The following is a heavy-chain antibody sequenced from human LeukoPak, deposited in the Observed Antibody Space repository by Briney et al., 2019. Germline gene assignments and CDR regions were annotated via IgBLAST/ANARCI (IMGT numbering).Heavy chain of an antibody. V-gene: IGHV3-23*01. CDR1: GFTFSSYA. Sequence: GGSLRLSCSASGFTFSSYAMSWVRQAPGKGLEWVSAISGSGGSTYYADSVKGRFTISRDNSKNTLYLQMNSLRAEDTAVYYCAKQYCSSTSCYTLYYYYYYMDVWGKGTTVTVSS. CDR2: ISGSGGST. D-gene: IGHD2-2*02. CDR3: AKQYCSSTSCYTLYYYYYYMDV. J-gene: IGHJ6*03.